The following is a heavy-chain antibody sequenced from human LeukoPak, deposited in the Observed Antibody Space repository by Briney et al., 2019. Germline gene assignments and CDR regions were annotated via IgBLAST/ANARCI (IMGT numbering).Heavy chain of an antibody. V-gene: IGHV1-69*13. CDR1: GGTFSSYA. D-gene: IGHD5-24*01. Sequence: ASVKVSCKASGGTFSSYAISWVRQAPGQGLEWMGGIIPMFGTAKYAQKFQDRVTIIADESTSTAYMELSSLRSEDTAVYYCARDVLDGDGYKRGALDIWGQGTMVTVSS. CDR3: ARDVLDGDGYKRGALDI. CDR2: IIPMFGTA. J-gene: IGHJ3*02.